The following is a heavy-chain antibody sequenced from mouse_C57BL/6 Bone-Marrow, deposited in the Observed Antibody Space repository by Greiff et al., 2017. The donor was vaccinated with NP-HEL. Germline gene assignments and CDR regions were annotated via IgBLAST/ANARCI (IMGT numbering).Heavy chain of an antibody. J-gene: IGHJ3*01. CDR2: IDPETGGT. D-gene: IGHD2-3*01. CDR3: TDDGYSAWCAY. CDR1: GYTFTDYE. V-gene: IGHV1-15*01. Sequence: QVQLQQSGAELVRPGASVTLSCKASGYTFTDYEMHWVKQTPVHGLEWIGAIDPETGGTAYNQKFKGKAILTADKSSSTAYMELRSLTSEDSAVYYCTDDGYSAWCAYGGQGTLVTVSA.